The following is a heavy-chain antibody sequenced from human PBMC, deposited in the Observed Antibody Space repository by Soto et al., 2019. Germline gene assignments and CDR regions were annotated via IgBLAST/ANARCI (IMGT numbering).Heavy chain of an antibody. CDR1: GGSISSYY. CDR2: IYYSGST. D-gene: IGHD3-10*01. J-gene: IGHJ6*03. V-gene: IGHV4-59*01. Sequence: SETLSLTCTVSGGSISSYYWSWIRQPPGKGLEWIGYIYYSGSTNYNPSLKSRVTISVDTSKNQFSLKLSSVTAADTAVYYCARASKRGGYYYMDVWGKGTTVTSP. CDR3: ARASKRGGYYYMDV.